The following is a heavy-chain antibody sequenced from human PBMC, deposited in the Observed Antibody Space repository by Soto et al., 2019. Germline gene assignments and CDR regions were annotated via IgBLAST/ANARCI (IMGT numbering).Heavy chain of an antibody. J-gene: IGHJ4*02. CDR1: GGSISSGGYY. Sequence: QVQLQESGPGLVKPSQTLSLTCTVSGGSISSGGYYWSWIRQHPGKGLEWIGYIYYSGSTYYNPSLKSRVTISVDTSKNQFSLKLSSVTAADTAVYYCARSGYCSSTSCLYYFDYWGQGPWSPSPQ. CDR3: ARSGYCSSTSCLYYFDY. CDR2: IYYSGST. V-gene: IGHV4-31*03. D-gene: IGHD2-2*01.